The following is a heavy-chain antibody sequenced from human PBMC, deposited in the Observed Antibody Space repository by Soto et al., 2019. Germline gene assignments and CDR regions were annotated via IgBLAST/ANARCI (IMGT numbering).Heavy chain of an antibody. V-gene: IGHV2-5*02. CDR2: ILWDDEK. J-gene: IGHJ4*02. D-gene: IGHD3-10*01. Sequence: QITLKESGPTLVKPTQTLTLTCTFSGFSLRTSGVGVGWIRQSPGQALEWLALILWDDEKRYSPSLKSRLTITKAASKNQVVLTMTNMDPVDTATYSCVHRLSTYGLHYWGQGTLVTVSS. CDR1: GFSLRTSGVG. CDR3: VHRLSTYGLHY.